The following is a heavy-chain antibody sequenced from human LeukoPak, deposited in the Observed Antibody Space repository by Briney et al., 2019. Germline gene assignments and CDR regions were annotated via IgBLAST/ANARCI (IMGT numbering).Heavy chain of an antibody. Sequence: SQTLSLTCAISGDSVSSNSAAWNWIRQSPSRGLEWLGRTYYRSKWYNDYAVSVKSRITINPDTSKNQFSLQLNSVTPEDTAVHYCSGSHNFYYYYGMDVWGKGTTVTVSS. J-gene: IGHJ6*04. CDR2: TYYRSKWYN. V-gene: IGHV6-1*01. CDR3: SGSHNFYYYYGMDV. D-gene: IGHD3-10*01. CDR1: GDSVSSNSAA.